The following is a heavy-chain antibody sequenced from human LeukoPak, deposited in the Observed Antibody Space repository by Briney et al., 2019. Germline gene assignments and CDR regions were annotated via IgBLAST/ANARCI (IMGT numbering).Heavy chain of an antibody. V-gene: IGHV3-30-3*01. D-gene: IGHD6-19*01. CDR1: GFTFSSYA. Sequence: PGGSLRLSCAASGFTFSSYAMHWVRQAPGKGLEWVAVISYDGSNKYYADSVKGRFTISRDNAKNSLYLQMNSLRAEDTALYYCAKGSVAGTADLDHWGQGTLVTVPS. J-gene: IGHJ4*02. CDR2: ISYDGSNK. CDR3: AKGSVAGTADLDH.